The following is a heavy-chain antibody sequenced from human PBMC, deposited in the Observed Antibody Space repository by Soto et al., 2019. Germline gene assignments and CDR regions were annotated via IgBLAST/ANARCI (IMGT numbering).Heavy chain of an antibody. V-gene: IGHV3-21*01. J-gene: IGHJ6*02. CDR2: ISSSSSYI. Sequence: GGSLRLSCAASGFTFSSYSMNWVRQAPGKGLEWVSSISSSSSYIYYADSVKGRFTISRDNAKNSLYLQMNSLRAEDTAVYYCARDTRNTYYYDSSGPTAYYGMDVWGQGTTVTVSS. CDR1: GFTFSSYS. CDR3: ARDTRNTYYYDSSGPTAYYGMDV. D-gene: IGHD3-22*01.